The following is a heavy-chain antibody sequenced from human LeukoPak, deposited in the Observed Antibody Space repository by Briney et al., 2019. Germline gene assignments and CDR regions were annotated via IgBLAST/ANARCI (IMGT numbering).Heavy chain of an antibody. CDR1: GFTFSNAW. Sequence: GGSLRLSCAASGFTFSNAWMSWVRQAPGKGLEWVGRIKRKADGGTTDYAAPVKGRFTISRDNSKNTLYLQMNSLRAEDTAVYYCARGQQLVLGAFDIWGQGTMVTVSS. CDR2: IKRKADGGTT. J-gene: IGHJ3*02. CDR3: ARGQQLVLGAFDI. D-gene: IGHD6-13*01. V-gene: IGHV3-15*01.